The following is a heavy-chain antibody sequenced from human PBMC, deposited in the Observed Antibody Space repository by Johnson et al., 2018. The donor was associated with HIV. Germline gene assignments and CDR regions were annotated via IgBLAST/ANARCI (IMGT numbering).Heavy chain of an antibody. CDR2: ISYDESNN. Sequence: QVQLVESGGAVVQPGRSLRLSCAASGFTFNSHGTHWVRQAPGKGLEWVAFISYDESNNYYADSVKGRFTISRDNSKSTLFLQMSILRGEDTGVYYCAKSLGQQLVVVDAFDITGQGTMVTVSS. J-gene: IGHJ3*02. V-gene: IGHV3-30*18. CDR1: GFTFNSHG. D-gene: IGHD6-13*01. CDR3: AKSLGQQLVVVDAFDI.